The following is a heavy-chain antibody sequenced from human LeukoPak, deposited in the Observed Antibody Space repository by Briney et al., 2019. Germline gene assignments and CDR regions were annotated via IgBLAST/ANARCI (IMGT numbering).Heavy chain of an antibody. V-gene: IGHV3-30*03. D-gene: IGHD3-10*01. CDR1: GFTFSSYG. CDR2: ISYDGSNK. J-gene: IGHJ4*02. Sequence: PGGSLRLSCAASGFTFSSYGMHWVRQAPGKGLEWVAVISYDGSNKYYADSVKGRFTISRDNSKNTLYLQMNSLRAEDTAVYYCAIPYYYGSGGYFDYWGQGTLVTVSS. CDR3: AIPYYYGSGGYFDY.